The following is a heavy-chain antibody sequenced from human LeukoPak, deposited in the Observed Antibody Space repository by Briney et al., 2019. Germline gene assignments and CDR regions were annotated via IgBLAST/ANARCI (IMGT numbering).Heavy chain of an antibody. CDR3: ERGRRHSYGPFDY. CDR2: INSDGSST. J-gene: IGHJ4*02. D-gene: IGHD5-18*01. V-gene: IGHV3-74*01. CDR1: GFTFSSYW. Sequence: GGSLRLSCAASGFTFSSYWMHWVRQAPGKGLVWVSRINSDGSSTSYADSVKGRFTISRDNAKNTLYLQMNSLRAEDTGFYYCERGRRHSYGPFDYWGQGTLVTVSS.